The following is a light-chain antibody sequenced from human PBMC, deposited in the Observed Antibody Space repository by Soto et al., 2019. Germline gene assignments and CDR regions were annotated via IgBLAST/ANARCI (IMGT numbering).Light chain of an antibody. CDR3: AAWDDSLRGPV. CDR2: SNN. Sequence: QSVLTQSPSASETPGQRVTITCSGSSSNIGSNTVNWYQQLPGTAPKLLIYSNNQRPSGVPDRFSGSKSGTSASLAISGLQSEDEADYYCAAWDDSLRGPVFGGGTKLTVL. J-gene: IGLJ2*01. CDR1: SSNIGSNT. V-gene: IGLV1-44*01.